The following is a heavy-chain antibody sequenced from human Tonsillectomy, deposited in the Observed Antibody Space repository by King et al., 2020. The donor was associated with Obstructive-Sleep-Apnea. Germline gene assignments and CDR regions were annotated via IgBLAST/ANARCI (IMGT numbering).Heavy chain of an antibody. CDR1: GGSISSGGYY. Sequence: QLQESGPGLVKPSQTLSLTCTVSGGSISSGGYYWRWIRQHPGKGLEWIGYIYYSVSTYYNPSLKSRVTISVDTSKNQFSLKLSSVTAADTAVYYCATGVSRDAFDIWGQGTMVTVSS. J-gene: IGHJ3*02. CDR2: IYYSVST. CDR3: ATGVSRDAFDI. D-gene: IGHD7-27*01. V-gene: IGHV4-31*03.